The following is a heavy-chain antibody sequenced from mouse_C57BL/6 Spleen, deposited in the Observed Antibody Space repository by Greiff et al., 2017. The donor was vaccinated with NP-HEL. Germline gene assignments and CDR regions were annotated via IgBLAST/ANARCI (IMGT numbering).Heavy chain of an antibody. D-gene: IGHD2-1*01. J-gene: IGHJ3*01. V-gene: IGHV1-50*01. CDR3: ARKGIYYGNYVFAY. CDR1: GYTFTSYW. Sequence: QVQLQQPGAELVKPGASVKLSCKASGYTFTSYWMQWVKQRPGQGLEGIGEIDPSDSYTNYNQKFKGKATLTVDTSSSTAYMQLSSLTSEDSAVYYCARKGIYYGNYVFAYWGQGTLVTVSA. CDR2: IDPSDSYT.